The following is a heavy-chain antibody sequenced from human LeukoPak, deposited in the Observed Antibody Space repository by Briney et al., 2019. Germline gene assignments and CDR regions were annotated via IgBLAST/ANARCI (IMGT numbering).Heavy chain of an antibody. D-gene: IGHD2-2*02. CDR1: GYTFTDYY. V-gene: IGHV1-69-2*01. CDR3: ATDIAHPLGYCSSTSCYKNWFDP. CDR2: VDPEDGET. Sequence: ASVKVSCKVSGYTFTDYYMHWVQQAPGKGLEWMGLVDPEDGETIYAEKFQGRVTITADTSTDTAYMELSILRSEDTDVYYCATDIAHPLGYCSSTSCYKNWFDPWGQGTLVTVSS. J-gene: IGHJ5*02.